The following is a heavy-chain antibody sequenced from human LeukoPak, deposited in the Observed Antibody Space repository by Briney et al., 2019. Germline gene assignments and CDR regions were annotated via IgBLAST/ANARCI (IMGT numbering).Heavy chain of an antibody. CDR2: LYTGGTT. CDR1: GFTVSSNY. J-gene: IGHJ3*01. D-gene: IGHD5-12*01. CDR3: ARAVDIVATTPFDL. Sequence: GGSLRLSCAASGFTVSSNYRSWVRQAPGKGLEWVSVLYTGGTTYYADSVKGRFTISRDNSKNTVYLDMNSLRAEDTAVYYCARAVDIVATTPFDLWGQGTMVTVSS. V-gene: IGHV3-66*01.